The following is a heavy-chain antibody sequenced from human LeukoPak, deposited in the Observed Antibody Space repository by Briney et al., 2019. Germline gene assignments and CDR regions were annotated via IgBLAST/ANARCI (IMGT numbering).Heavy chain of an antibody. D-gene: IGHD3-10*01. V-gene: IGHV1-46*01. CDR3: ARGHSFRGGYVSRWLDP. CDR1: GYIFTTYY. CDR2: INPSGGSA. Sequence: WASVKVSCKASGYIFTTYYMHWVRQAPGQGLEWMGIINPSGGSATYAQKFQGRVTVTRDTSTNTFYMELSSLRFDDTAIYFCARGHSFRGGYVSRWLDPWGQGTLVTVSS. J-gene: IGHJ5*02.